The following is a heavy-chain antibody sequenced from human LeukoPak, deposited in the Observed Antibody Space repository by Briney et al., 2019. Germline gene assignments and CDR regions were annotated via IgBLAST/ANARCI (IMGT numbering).Heavy chain of an antibody. CDR3: ARGGYCGGDCYFYY. CDR2: IYTSGST. CDR1: GGSISSGSYY. J-gene: IGHJ4*02. V-gene: IGHV4-61*02. D-gene: IGHD2-21*02. Sequence: SETLSLTCTVSGGSISSGSYYWSWIRQPAGKGLEWIGRIYTSGSTNYNPSLKSRVTISVDTSKNQFSLKLSSVTAADTAVYFCARGGYCGGDCYFYYWGQGTLVTVPS.